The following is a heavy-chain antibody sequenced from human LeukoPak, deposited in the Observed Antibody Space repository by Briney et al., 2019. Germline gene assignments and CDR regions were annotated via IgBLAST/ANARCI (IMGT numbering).Heavy chain of an antibody. CDR2: INPNSGGT. V-gene: IGHV1-2*02. CDR3: ARIHDTSMGKFDY. Sequence: ASVKPSCKASGYTFTAFLMHWVRQSPGQGLEWMGWINPNSGGTNYAQKFQGRVTMTRDTSISTAYMELSRLRSDDTAVYYCARIHDTSMGKFDYWGQGTLVTVSS. CDR1: GYTFTAFL. J-gene: IGHJ4*02. D-gene: IGHD5-18*01.